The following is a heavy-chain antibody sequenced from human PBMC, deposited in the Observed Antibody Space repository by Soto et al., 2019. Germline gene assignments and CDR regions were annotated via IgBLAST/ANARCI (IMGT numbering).Heavy chain of an antibody. D-gene: IGHD3-9*01. CDR3: ARGVSTYYDIPLAY. J-gene: IGHJ4*02. CDR1: GGTFSSYT. CDR2: IIPILGIA. Sequence: SVKVSCKASGGTFSSYTISWVRQAPGQGLEWMGRIIPILGIANYAQKFQGRVTVTADKSTSTAYMELSSLRSEDTAVYYCARGVSTYYDIPLAYWGQGTLVTVSS. V-gene: IGHV1-69*02.